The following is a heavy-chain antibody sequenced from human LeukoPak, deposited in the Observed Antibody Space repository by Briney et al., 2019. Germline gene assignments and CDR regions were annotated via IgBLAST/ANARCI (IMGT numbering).Heavy chain of an antibody. CDR3: ARRAAAGTGWYFDL. V-gene: IGHV4-39*07. Sequence: SETLSLTCSVSGGSISSSSYYWGWIRQPPGKGLEWIGSISYSGSTYYNPSLKSRVTISVDTSKKQFSLKLSSVTAADTAMYYCARRAAAGTGWYFDLWGRGTLVTVSS. J-gene: IGHJ2*01. D-gene: IGHD6-13*01. CDR1: GGSISSSSYY. CDR2: ISYSGST.